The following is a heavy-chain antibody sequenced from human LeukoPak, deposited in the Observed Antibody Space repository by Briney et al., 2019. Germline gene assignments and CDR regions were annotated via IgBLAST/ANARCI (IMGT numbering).Heavy chain of an antibody. CDR3: ARERYYGSGSVYNRIDY. V-gene: IGHV1-2*02. CDR2: INPNSGGT. CDR1: GYTFTNYY. J-gene: IGHJ4*02. Sequence: GASVKVSCKASGYTFTNYYMHWVRQAPGQGLEWMGWINPNSGGTNYAQKFQGRVTMTRDTSISTAYMELSRLGSDDTAVYYCARERYYGSGSVYNRIDYWGQGTLVTVSS. D-gene: IGHD3-10*01.